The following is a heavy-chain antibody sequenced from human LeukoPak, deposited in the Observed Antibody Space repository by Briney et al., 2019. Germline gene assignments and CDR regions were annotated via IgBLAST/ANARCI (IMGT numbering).Heavy chain of an antibody. J-gene: IGHJ4*02. CDR2: IHPGDSDT. D-gene: IGHD3-3*01. Sequence: GESLKISCKGSGYSFTSYWIGWVRQMPGKGLEWMGIIHPGDSDTRYSPSFQGQVTISADKSISTAYLQWSSLKASDTAMYYCARGPTIFGVVLDYWGQGTLVTVSS. CDR3: ARGPTIFGVVLDY. CDR1: GYSFTSYW. V-gene: IGHV5-51*01.